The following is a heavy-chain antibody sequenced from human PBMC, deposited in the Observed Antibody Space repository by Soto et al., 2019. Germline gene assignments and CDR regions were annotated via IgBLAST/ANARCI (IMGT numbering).Heavy chain of an antibody. Sequence: AASVKVSFKASGGTFSSYAISWVRQAPGQGLEWMGGIIPIFGTANYAQKFQGRVTITADESTSTAYMELSSLRSEDTAVYYCARAEWELLHFHYWGQGTLVTVSS. D-gene: IGHD1-26*01. CDR2: IIPIFGTA. V-gene: IGHV1-69*13. J-gene: IGHJ4*02. CDR1: GGTFSSYA. CDR3: ARAEWELLHFHY.